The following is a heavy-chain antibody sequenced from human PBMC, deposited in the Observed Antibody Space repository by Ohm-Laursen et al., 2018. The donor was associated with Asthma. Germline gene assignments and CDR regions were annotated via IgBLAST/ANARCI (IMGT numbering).Heavy chain of an antibody. CDR1: GFSFSSYI. D-gene: IGHD3-22*01. Sequence: SLRLSCSASGFSFSSYIMNWVRQAPGKGLEWVSYISSSSSSLYYADSVKGRFTISRDDAKNSLSLQMNSLRDDDTAVYYCARGYYYDSRASYYFDYWGQGTLVTVSS. V-gene: IGHV3-48*02. CDR2: ISSSSSSL. CDR3: ARGYYYDSRASYYFDY. J-gene: IGHJ4*02.